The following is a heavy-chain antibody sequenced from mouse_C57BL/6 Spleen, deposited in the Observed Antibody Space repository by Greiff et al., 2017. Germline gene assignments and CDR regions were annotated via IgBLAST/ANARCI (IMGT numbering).Heavy chain of an antibody. CDR1: GYSITSDY. V-gene: IGHV3-8*01. J-gene: IGHJ1*03. Sequence: VQLKESGPGLAKPSQTLSLTCSVTGYSITSDYWNWIRKFPGNKLEYMRYISYSGSNYYNPSLKSRISITRDTAKNQYYLQLNSVTTEDTATYYCARKRGSLPGWYFDVWGTGTTVTVSS. CDR3: ARKRGSLPGWYFDV. CDR2: ISYSGSN.